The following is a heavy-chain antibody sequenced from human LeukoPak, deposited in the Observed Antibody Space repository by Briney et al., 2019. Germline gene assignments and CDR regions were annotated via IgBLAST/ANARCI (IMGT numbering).Heavy chain of an antibody. CDR3: AKDFRIGYSAHFDY. V-gene: IGHV3-23*01. D-gene: IGHD2-21*01. CDR2: IYENGGTT. CDR1: GFTFRSHA. J-gene: IGHJ4*02. Sequence: GGSLRLSCVGSGFTFRSHAMSWVRQAPEKGLEFVSGIYENGGTTYYADSVKGRFSISRDNSKNTLYLQMDSLRGEDTAVYYCAKDFRIGYSAHFDYWGQGALVTVS.